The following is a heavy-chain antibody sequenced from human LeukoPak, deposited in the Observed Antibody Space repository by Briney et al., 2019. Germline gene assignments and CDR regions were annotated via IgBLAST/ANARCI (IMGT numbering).Heavy chain of an antibody. D-gene: IGHD5-12*01. J-gene: IGHJ5*02. CDR2: ISPGGSP. CDR1: GFTSSSNA. Sequence: GGSLRLSSAASGFTSSSNAMGWVRQAPGKGLEWVSAISPGGSPYYADSVKGRFTISRDNSKNTLYLQMNSLRAEDTAVYYCVKRELYIVATTWGQGTLVTVSS. CDR3: VKRELYIVATT. V-gene: IGHV3-23*01.